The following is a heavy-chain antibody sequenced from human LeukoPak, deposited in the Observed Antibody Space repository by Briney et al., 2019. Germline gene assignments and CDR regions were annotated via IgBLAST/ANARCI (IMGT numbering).Heavy chain of an antibody. CDR2: IYTSGST. V-gene: IGHV4-4*07. CDR3: ARDFAYGGPEFDY. CDR1: GGSISSYY. J-gene: IGHJ4*02. Sequence: PSETLSLTCTVSGGSISSYYWSWLRQPAGKGLEWIGRIYTSGSTNYNPSLKSRVTISVDTSKNQFSLKLSSVTAADTAVYYCARDFAYGGPEFDYWGQGTLVTVSS. D-gene: IGHD1-14*01.